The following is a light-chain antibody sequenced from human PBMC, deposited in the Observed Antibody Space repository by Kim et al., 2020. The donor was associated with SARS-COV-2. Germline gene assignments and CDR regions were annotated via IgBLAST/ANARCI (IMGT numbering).Light chain of an antibody. CDR1: QSSSGH. V-gene: IGKV1-39*01. CDR3: QQSYITPFT. CDR2: AGS. J-gene: IGKJ3*01. Sequence: ASVGDRVTNTCRTTQSSSGHLNWYQQKPGRAPKILISAGSTLQGGVPSRFSGSGSETDFTLTISSLQPEDFATYFGQQSYITPFTFGPGTKVDIK.